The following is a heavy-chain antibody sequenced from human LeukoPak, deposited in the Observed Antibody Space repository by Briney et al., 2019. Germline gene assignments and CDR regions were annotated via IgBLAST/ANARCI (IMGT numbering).Heavy chain of an antibody. V-gene: IGHV3-7*01. CDR2: IKQDGSGK. CDR1: VFSLSEHW. CDR3: AKWRWRQSEYED. D-gene: IGHD5-24*01. J-gene: IGHJ4*02. Sequence: PGGSLRLSCEASVFSLSEHWMGWARHAPGKGRECVADIKQDGSGKEYVDSVKGRFTIPRDNAKNSVYLEMSSLRAEGTAVYYCAKWRWRQSEYEDWGQGTLVSVSS.